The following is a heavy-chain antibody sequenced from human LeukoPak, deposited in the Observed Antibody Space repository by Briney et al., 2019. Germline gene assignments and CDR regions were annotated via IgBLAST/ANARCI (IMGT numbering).Heavy chain of an antibody. Sequence: GRSLRLSCAASGFTFSSYAMHWVRQAPGKGLEWVAITSYDGGNKYYADSVKGRFTISRDNSKNTLHLQMSSLRADDTAVYYCARGGHYYDSSIDYWGQGTLVTVSS. CDR1: GFTFSSYA. V-gene: IGHV3-30-3*01. CDR3: ARGGHYYDSSIDY. CDR2: TSYDGGNK. D-gene: IGHD3-22*01. J-gene: IGHJ4*02.